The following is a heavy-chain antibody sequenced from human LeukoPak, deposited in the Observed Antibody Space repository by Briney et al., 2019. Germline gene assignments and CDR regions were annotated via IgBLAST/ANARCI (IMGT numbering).Heavy chain of an antibody. Sequence: KSSETLSLTCTVSGGSISSSSYYWGWIRQPPGKGLEWIGSIYYSGSTYYNPSLKSRVTISVDTSKNQFSLKLSSVTAADTAVYYCAKRTPRDGYFASWGQGTLVTVSS. J-gene: IGHJ4*02. CDR1: GGSISSSSYY. V-gene: IGHV4-39*07. D-gene: IGHD5-24*01. CDR3: AKRTPRDGYFAS. CDR2: IYYSGST.